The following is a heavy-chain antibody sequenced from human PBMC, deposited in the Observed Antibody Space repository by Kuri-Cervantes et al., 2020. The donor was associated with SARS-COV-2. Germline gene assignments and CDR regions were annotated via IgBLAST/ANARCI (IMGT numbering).Heavy chain of an antibody. CDR1: GFTFSSYG. V-gene: IGHV3-30*02. D-gene: IGHD6-13*01. Sequence: GESLKISCAASGFTFSSYGMHWVRQAPGKGLEWVAFIRYDGSNKYYADSVKGRFTISGDNAKNSLYLQMNSLRAEDTALYYCAREKGSSSWPIDYWGQGTLVTVSS. CDR3: AREKGSSSWPIDY. J-gene: IGHJ4*02. CDR2: IRYDGSNK.